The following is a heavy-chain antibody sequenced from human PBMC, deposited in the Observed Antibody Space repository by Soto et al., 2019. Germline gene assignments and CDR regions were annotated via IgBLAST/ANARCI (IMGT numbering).Heavy chain of an antibody. Sequence: SETLSLTXTVSGGSISSSSYYWGWIRQPPGKGLEWIGSIYYSGSTYYNPSLKSRVTISVDTSKNQFSLRLSSVTAADTAVYYCARRRGQYCSSTSCYTFFWFDPWGQGTLVTVSS. D-gene: IGHD2-2*02. CDR2: IYYSGST. CDR3: ARRRGQYCSSTSCYTFFWFDP. CDR1: GGSISSSSYY. V-gene: IGHV4-39*01. J-gene: IGHJ5*02.